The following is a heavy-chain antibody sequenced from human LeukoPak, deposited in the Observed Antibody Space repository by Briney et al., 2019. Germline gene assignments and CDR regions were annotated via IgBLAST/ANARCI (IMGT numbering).Heavy chain of an antibody. CDR2: INPDNGGT. V-gene: IGHV1-2*02. J-gene: IGHJ5*02. CDR1: GYSFSDYY. Sequence: ASVKVSCKASGYSFSDYYVHWLRQAPGQGLEWMGWINPDNGGTNYAQNFQGRVTMSRDTSISTVYMDLGRLTSDDTAVFYCVRESRVGNWFDPWGQGTQVTVSS. D-gene: IGHD2-15*01. CDR3: VRESRVGNWFDP.